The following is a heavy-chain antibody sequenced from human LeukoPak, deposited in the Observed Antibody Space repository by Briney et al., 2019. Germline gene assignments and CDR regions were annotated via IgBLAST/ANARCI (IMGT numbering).Heavy chain of an antibody. CDR1: GLTFSSYW. Sequence: GGSLRLSCVASGLTFSSYWMSWVRQAPGKGLEWVANIKQDGGEKYYVDSVKGRFTISRDNAKSSLYLQLSSLKADDTAVYYCAKTRKWIDYWGQGTLVTVSS. D-gene: IGHD2-8*01. J-gene: IGHJ4*02. CDR3: AKTRKWIDY. V-gene: IGHV3-7*03. CDR2: IKQDGGEK.